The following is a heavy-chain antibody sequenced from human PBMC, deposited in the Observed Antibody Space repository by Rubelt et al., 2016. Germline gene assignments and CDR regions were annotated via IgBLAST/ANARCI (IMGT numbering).Heavy chain of an antibody. CDR2: IIPIFGTA. CDR3: VGGEPADY. V-gene: IGHV1-69*01. Sequence: QVQLVQSGAEVKKPGSSVKVSCKASGGTFSSYAISWVRQAPGQGLEWMGGIIPIFGTATYARRGQGRVTITADESPSTGYVELSSMRSEDTAVYYCVGGEPADYWGQGTLVTVSS. J-gene: IGHJ4*02. CDR1: GGTFSSYA. D-gene: IGHD3-10*01.